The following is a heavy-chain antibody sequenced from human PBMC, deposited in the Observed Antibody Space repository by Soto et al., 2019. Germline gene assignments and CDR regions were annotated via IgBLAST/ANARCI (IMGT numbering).Heavy chain of an antibody. CDR2: INSDGSTT. V-gene: IGHV3-74*01. D-gene: IGHD6-13*01. J-gene: IGHJ6*04. Sequence: GGSLRLSCAASGFTFSSYWMQWVRQAPGKGLVWVSRINSDGSTTTYAASVKGRFTISRDNAKNTLFLQMDSLRPEDTAAYYCAKGIGADVWGKGTTVTVSS. CDR3: AKGIGADV. CDR1: GFTFSSYW.